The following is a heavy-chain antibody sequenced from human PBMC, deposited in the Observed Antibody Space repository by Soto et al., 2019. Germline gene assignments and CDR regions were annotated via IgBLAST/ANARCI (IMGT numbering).Heavy chain of an antibody. CDR3: ATTEYYDILTGYYPYYYYGMDV. J-gene: IGHJ6*02. V-gene: IGHV4-39*01. D-gene: IGHD3-9*01. CDR2: IYYSGST. Sequence: SETLSLTCTVSGGSISSSSYYWGWIRQPPGKGLEWIGSIYYSGSTYYNPSLKSRVTISVDTSKNQFSLKLSSVTAADTAVYYCATTEYYDILTGYYPYYYYGMDVWGQGTTVTVSS. CDR1: GGSISSSSYY.